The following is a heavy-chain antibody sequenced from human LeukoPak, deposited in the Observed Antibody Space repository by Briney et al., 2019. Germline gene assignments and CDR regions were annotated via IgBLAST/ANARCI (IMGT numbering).Heavy chain of an antibody. V-gene: IGHV3-30*02. CDR1: GFTFSSYG. D-gene: IGHD3-10*01. J-gene: IGHJ3*02. CDR3: VKESGPFGAFDI. Sequence: GGSLRLSCAASGFTFSSYGMHWVRQAPGKGLEWVAVTWSNGINKYYADSVRGRFTISRDNSRNTLHLQMDSLRPEDTSVYYCVKESGPFGAFDIWGQGTMVTVSS. CDR2: TWSNGINK.